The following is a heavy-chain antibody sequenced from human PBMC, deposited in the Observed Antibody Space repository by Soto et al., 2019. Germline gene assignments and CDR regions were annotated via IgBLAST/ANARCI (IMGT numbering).Heavy chain of an antibody. Sequence: GGSLILSWAAYGFTFGSDSMNWVRQAPGKGLEWVSYISSSSSTIYYADSVKGRFTISRDNAKNSLYLQMNSLRAEDTAVYYCARVGSQLRFLEYDYYYYMDVWGKGTTVTVSS. V-gene: IGHV3-48*01. J-gene: IGHJ6*03. D-gene: IGHD3-3*01. CDR1: GFTFGSDS. CDR3: ARVGSQLRFLEYDYYYYMDV. CDR2: ISSSSSTI.